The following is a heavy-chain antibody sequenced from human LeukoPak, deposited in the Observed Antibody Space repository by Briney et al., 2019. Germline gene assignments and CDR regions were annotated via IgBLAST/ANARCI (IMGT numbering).Heavy chain of an antibody. CDR1: GYTFTGYY. Sequence: ASVKVSCKASGYTFTGYYMHWVRQAPGQGLEWMGWINPNSGGTNYAQKFQGRVTMTRDTSISTAYMELSRLRSDDTAVYYCARMSRAYYDILTGYDTALDYWGQGTLVTVSS. CDR2: INPNSGGT. V-gene: IGHV1-2*02. CDR3: ARMSRAYYDILTGYDTALDY. J-gene: IGHJ4*02. D-gene: IGHD3-9*01.